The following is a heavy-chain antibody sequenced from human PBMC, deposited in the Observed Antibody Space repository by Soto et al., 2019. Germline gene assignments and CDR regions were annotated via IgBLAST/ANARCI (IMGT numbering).Heavy chain of an antibody. V-gene: IGHV3-23*01. D-gene: IGHD3-16*02. CDR3: AKVPHDYVWGSYRFDY. CDR2: ISGSGGST. Sequence: GGPLRLSCAASGFTFSSYAMSWVRQAPGKGLEWVSAISGSGGSTYYADSVKGRFTISRDNSKNTLYLQMNSLRAEDTAVYYCAKVPHDYVWGSYRFDYWGQGTLVTVSS. J-gene: IGHJ4*02. CDR1: GFTFSSYA.